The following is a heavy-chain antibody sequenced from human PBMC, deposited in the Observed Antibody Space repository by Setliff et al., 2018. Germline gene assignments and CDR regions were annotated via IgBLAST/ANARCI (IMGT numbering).Heavy chain of an antibody. Sequence: SVKVSCKDSGYTFSTYGINWVRQAPGQGLEWMGRIIPKFGASTYAQKFRGRVTITADTSASTTYMALSSLRSEDTAVYYCAKDNGGNPDCDYWGQGTLVTVSS. V-gene: IGHV1-69*06. CDR3: AKDNGGNPDCDY. CDR1: GYTFSTYG. D-gene: IGHD2-15*01. CDR2: IIPKFGAS. J-gene: IGHJ4*02.